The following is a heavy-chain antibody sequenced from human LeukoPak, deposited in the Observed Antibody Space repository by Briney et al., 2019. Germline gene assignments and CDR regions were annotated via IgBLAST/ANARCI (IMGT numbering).Heavy chain of an antibody. CDR3: ASTYCGRNACYGGNY. V-gene: IGHV3-74*01. CDR1: GFTFSNHW. CDR2: INSDGTIT. Sequence: GGSLRLSCAASGFTFSNHWMHWVRQAPGKGLVWVSRINSDGTITNYADSVKGRFTVSRDNAKNTLYLQINNLRVEDTAVYYCASTYCGRNACYGGNYWGQGALVTVSS. J-gene: IGHJ4*02. D-gene: IGHD2-21*01.